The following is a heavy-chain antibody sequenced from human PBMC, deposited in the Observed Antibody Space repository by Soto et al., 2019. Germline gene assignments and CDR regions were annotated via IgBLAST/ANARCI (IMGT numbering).Heavy chain of an antibody. J-gene: IGHJ6*02. CDR3: ARDSADIVVVPAADYYYYCMDV. CDR1: GYTFTSYG. Sequence: QVQLVQSGAEVKQPGASVKVSCKASGYTFTSYGISWVRQAPGQGLEWMGWISAYNGNTNYAQKLQGRVTMTTDTSTSTAYMELRSLRSDDTAVYYCARDSADIVVVPAADYYYYCMDVWGQGTTVTVSS. CDR2: ISAYNGNT. D-gene: IGHD2-2*01. V-gene: IGHV1-18*01.